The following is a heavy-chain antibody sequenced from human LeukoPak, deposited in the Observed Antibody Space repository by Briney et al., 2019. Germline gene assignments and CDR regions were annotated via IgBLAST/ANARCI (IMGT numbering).Heavy chain of an antibody. CDR2: IYTSGST. J-gene: IGHJ4*02. D-gene: IGHD5-12*01. Sequence: SETLSLTCTVSGGSISSGSYYWSWIRQPAGKGLEWIGRIYTSGSTNYNPSLKSRVTISVDTSKNQFSPKLSSVTAADTAVYYCARVPRADWGYDPPDYWGQGTLVTVSS. CDR3: ARVPRADWGYDPPDY. CDR1: GGSISSGSYY. V-gene: IGHV4-61*02.